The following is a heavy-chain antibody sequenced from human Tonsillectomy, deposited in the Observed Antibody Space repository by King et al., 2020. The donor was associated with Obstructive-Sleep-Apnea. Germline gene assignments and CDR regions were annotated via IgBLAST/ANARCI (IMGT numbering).Heavy chain of an antibody. D-gene: IGHD6-13*01. CDR1: GYSFTSYW. Sequence: VPLVASGAEVKKPGESLRISCKVSGYSFTSYWIHWVRQMPGTGLEWMGRIDPSDSYTNYSPSFQGHVTISADKSISTAYLQWSSLKASDTAMYYCAGGEEQQLVHIWGQGTTVTVS. V-gene: IGHV5-10-1*03. J-gene: IGHJ6*02. CDR3: AGGEEQQLVHI. CDR2: IDPSDSYT.